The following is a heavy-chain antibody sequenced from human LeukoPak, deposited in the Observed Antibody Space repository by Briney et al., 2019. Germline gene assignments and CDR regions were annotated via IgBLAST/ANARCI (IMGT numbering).Heavy chain of an antibody. D-gene: IGHD2-15*01. CDR1: GFTFDDYA. CDR3: AKVGVVVALNDAFDI. CDR2: ISVDGETT. V-gene: IGHV3-43*02. Sequence: GGSLRLSCAASGFTFDDYAFHWVRQAPGKALEWVSLISVDGETTYYADSVKGRFTISRDNSKNFLYLQMDSLRTEDTALYYCAKVGVVVALNDAFDIWGHGTMVTVSS. J-gene: IGHJ3*02.